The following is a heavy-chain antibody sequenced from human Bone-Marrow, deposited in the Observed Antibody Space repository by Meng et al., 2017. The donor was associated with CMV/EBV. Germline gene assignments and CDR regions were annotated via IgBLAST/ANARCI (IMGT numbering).Heavy chain of an antibody. CDR1: GFTFSNAW. J-gene: IGHJ4*02. Sequence: GESLKISCAASGFTFSNAWMSWVRQASGKGLEWVGRIKSKTDGGTTDYAAPVKGRFTISRDDSKNTLYLQMNSLKTEDTAVYYCTTSFSSGYYYFDYWGQGTLVTVSS. CDR3: TTSFSSGYYYFDY. CDR2: IKSKTDGGTT. D-gene: IGHD3-22*01. V-gene: IGHV3-15*01.